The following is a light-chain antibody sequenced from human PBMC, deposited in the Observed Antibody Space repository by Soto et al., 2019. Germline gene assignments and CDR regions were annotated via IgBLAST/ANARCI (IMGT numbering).Light chain of an antibody. Sequence: EIVMTQSPATLSVSPGERATLSCRASQSVSSNLAWYQQKPGQAPRLLIYGASTRATGIPARFSGSGSGTDFTLTISSLQSEDFAVYYCQEYIQWPPGMFGPGTKVDI. CDR2: GAS. J-gene: IGKJ1*01. V-gene: IGKV3-15*01. CDR3: QEYIQWPPGM. CDR1: QSVSSN.